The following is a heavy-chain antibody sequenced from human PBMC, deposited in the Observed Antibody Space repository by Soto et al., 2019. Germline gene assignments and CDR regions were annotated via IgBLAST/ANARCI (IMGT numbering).Heavy chain of an antibody. V-gene: IGHV3-15*01. CDR3: TTALYYDSSGYPGRMDV. Sequence: GGSLRLSCAASGFTFSNAWMSWVRQATGKGLEWVGRIKRKTDGGTTNSAAPVKGRFTISRDDSKNTLYLQMNSLKTEETAVYYFTTALYYDSSGYPGRMDVWGQGATVTVSS. J-gene: IGHJ6*02. CDR1: GFTFSNAW. D-gene: IGHD3-22*01. CDR2: IKRKTDGGTT.